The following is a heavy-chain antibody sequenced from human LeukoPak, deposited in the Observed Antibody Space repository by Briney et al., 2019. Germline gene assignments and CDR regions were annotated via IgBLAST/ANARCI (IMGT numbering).Heavy chain of an antibody. D-gene: IGHD2-15*01. CDR2: INHSGST. CDR1: GGSFSGYY. Sequence: SETLSLTCAVYGGSFSGYYWSWIRQPPGKGLEWIGEINHSGSTNYSPSLKSRVTISVDTSKNQFSLKLSSVTAADTAVYYCARGARRTFCSGGSCYSLSRWFDPWGQGTLVTVSS. J-gene: IGHJ5*02. V-gene: IGHV4-34*01. CDR3: ARGARRTFCSGGSCYSLSRWFDP.